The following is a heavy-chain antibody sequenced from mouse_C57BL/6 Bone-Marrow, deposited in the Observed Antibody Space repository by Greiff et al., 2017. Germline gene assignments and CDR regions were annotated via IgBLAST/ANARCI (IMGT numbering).Heavy chain of an antibody. D-gene: IGHD1-1*01. Sequence: VQLQQSGAELARPGASVKLSCKASGYTFTSYGISWVKQRTGQGLEWSGEIYPRSGNTYYNEKFKGKATLTADKSSSTAYMELRSLTSEDSAVYFCARSGCLYYGSSYGYGGQGTTLTVSS. J-gene: IGHJ2*01. CDR2: IYPRSGNT. CDR1: GYTFTSYG. CDR3: ARSGCLYYGSSYGY. V-gene: IGHV1-81*01.